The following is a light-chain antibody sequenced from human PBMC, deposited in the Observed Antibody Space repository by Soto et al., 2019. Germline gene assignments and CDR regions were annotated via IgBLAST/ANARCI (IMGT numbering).Light chain of an antibody. CDR3: QHYNSYSEA. CDR2: KAS. CDR1: PSISSW. J-gene: IGKJ1*01. Sequence: DIQMTLSPSTLSASVGDRVTITCRASPSISSWLAWYQQKPGKAPKLLIYKASTLKSGVPSRFSGSGSGTEFTLTISSLQADDFATYYCQHYNSYSEAFGQGTKVDIK. V-gene: IGKV1-5*03.